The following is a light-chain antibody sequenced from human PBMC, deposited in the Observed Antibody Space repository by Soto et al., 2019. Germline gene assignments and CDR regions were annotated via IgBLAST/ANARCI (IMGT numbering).Light chain of an antibody. CDR3: QRYYRAPLA. Sequence: DIVMTQSPDSLAVSLGERATINCKSSQSVLHSSNTNNYIAWYQKKPGQPPKLRIYWASTRESGVPDRFSGVGAGTDFTLTVRSLQSEDVAVYYCQRYYRAPLAFGGGTRVEL. CDR2: WAS. J-gene: IGKJ4*01. CDR1: QSVLHSSNTNNY. V-gene: IGKV4-1*01.